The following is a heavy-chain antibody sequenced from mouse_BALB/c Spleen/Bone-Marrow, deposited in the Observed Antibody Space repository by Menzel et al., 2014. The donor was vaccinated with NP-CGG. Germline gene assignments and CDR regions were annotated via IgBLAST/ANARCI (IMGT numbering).Heavy chain of an antibody. V-gene: IGHV1-4*02. CDR2: IDPSNTYT. Sequence: QVQLKQSAAELARPGASVKMSCKASGYTFTSYTMQWVKQRPGQGLEWIGYIDPSNTYTDYNQKFRDKTTLTADKSSSTAYMQLTSLTSVDSAVYYCAREDIITAYFDYWGQGTTLTVSS. D-gene: IGHD2-4*01. CDR1: GYTFTSYT. CDR3: AREDIITAYFDY. J-gene: IGHJ2*01.